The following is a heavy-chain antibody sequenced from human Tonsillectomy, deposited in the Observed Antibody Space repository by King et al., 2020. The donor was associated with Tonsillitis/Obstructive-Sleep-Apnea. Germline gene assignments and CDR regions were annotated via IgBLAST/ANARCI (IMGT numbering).Heavy chain of an antibody. CDR3: AKDLFRYTYYYYMDV. V-gene: IGHV3-9*01. CDR2: ISWNTGSI. Sequence: DVQLVESGGGLVQPGRSLRLSCAASGFTFDDYAMHWVRQAPGKGLEWVSGISWNTGSIGYADSVKGRFTISRDNAKNSLYLQMNSLRAEDTALYYCAKDLFRYTYYYYMDVWGKGTTVTVSS. J-gene: IGHJ6*03. D-gene: IGHD5-24*01. CDR1: GFTFDDYA.